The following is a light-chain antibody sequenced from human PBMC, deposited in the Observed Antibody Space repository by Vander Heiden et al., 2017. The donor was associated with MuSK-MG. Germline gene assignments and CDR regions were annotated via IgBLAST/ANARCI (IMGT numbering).Light chain of an antibody. CDR1: QSIYSS. CDR2: AAS. V-gene: IGKV1-39*01. J-gene: IGKJ1*01. CDR3: QQSYSTPPT. Sequence: DIQMTQSPSSLSASVGDRVTITCRASQSIYSSVNWYQQKPGQAPKLLIYAASSLQSAVPSRFRGSGSGTDFTLTISSLQPGDFATYYCQQSYSTPPTFGQGTKVEIK.